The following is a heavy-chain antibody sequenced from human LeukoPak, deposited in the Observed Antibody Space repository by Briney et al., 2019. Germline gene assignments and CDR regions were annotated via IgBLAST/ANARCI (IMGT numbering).Heavy chain of an antibody. D-gene: IGHD2-15*01. J-gene: IGHJ4*02. CDR2: INHSGST. CDR3: ARDCSGGSCYSGFDY. Sequence: SETLSLTCAVYGGSFSGYYWSWIRQPPGKGLEWIGEINHSGSTNYNPSLKSRVTISVDTSKNQFSLKLSSVTAADTAVYYCARDCSGGSCYSGFDYWGQGTLVTVSS. CDR1: GGSFSGYY. V-gene: IGHV4-34*01.